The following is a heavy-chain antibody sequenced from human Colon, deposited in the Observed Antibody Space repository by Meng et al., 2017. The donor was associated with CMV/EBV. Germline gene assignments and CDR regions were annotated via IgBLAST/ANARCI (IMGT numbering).Heavy chain of an antibody. J-gene: IGHJ4*02. D-gene: IGHD2-2*01. CDR2: VSGNGGNT. Sequence: GGSLRLSCATSGFTFSSYAMSWVRQAPGKGLEWISVVSGNGGNTNYADSVKGRFTISRDNSKKTLYLQMNSLRAEDTAVYYCAKVVRYCSSTSCDYWGQGTLVTVSS. V-gene: IGHV3-23*01. CDR1: GFTFSSYA. CDR3: AKVVRYCSSTSCDY.